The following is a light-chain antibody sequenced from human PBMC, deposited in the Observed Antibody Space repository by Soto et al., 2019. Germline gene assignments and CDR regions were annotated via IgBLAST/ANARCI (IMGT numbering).Light chain of an antibody. CDR3: SSSTSSTTPYV. Sequence: QSALTQPASVSGSPGQSITISCTGTSGDVGAYNYVSWYQQYPGKAPKLMIHEVSKRPSGVSNRFSGSTSGNTASLTISGLQAEDEADYYCSSSTSSTTPYVFGTGTKVTVL. CDR1: SGDVGAYNY. J-gene: IGLJ1*01. V-gene: IGLV2-14*01. CDR2: EVS.